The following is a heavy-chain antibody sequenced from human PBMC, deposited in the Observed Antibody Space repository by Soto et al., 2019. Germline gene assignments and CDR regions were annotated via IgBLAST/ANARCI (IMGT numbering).Heavy chain of an antibody. D-gene: IGHD5-18*01. Sequence: SETLSLTCSVSGGSIRSCYWCWIRHCPEPGLGWMGYCYHSDNSNSNPSLKSRVTISADTSKNQLSLSLRSVTAADTAVYFCARISSVDAYGYVNGGLDVWGQGTTVTGS. CDR1: GGSIRSCY. V-gene: IGHV4-59*01. J-gene: IGHJ6*02. CDR2: CYHSDNS. CDR3: ARISSVDAYGYVNGGLDV.